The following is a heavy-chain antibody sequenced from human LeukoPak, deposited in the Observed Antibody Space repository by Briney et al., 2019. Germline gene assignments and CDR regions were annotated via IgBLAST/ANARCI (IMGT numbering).Heavy chain of an antibody. CDR3: ARHVGYCSGGSCPNFVY. V-gene: IGHV4-59*08. Sequence: SETLSLTCTVSGGSISSYYWSWIRQPPGKGLEWIGYIYYSGSTNYNPPLKSRVTISVDTSKNQFSLKLSSVTAADTAVYYCARHVGYCSGGSCPNFVYWGQGPLVTVSS. CDR1: GGSISSYY. CDR2: IYYSGST. D-gene: IGHD2-15*01. J-gene: IGHJ4*02.